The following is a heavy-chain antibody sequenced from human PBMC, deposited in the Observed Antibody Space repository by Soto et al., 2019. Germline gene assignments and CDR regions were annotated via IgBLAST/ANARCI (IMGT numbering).Heavy chain of an antibody. CDR3: ARLGTYCSGGSCYYYYGLDV. Sequence: GESLKISCKGSGYSFTSYWISWVRQMPGKGLEWMGRIDPSDSYTNYSPSFQGHVTISADKSISTGYLQWSSLKASDTAMYYCARLGTYCSGGSCYYYYGLDVWGQGTTVTVSS. J-gene: IGHJ6*02. CDR2: IDPSDSYT. D-gene: IGHD2-15*01. CDR1: GYSFTSYW. V-gene: IGHV5-10-1*01.